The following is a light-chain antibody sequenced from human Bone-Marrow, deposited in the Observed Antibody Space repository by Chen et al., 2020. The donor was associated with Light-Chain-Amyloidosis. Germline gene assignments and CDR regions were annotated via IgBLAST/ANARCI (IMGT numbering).Light chain of an antibody. V-gene: IGLV3-25*03. CDR3: QSADSSGTYEVI. CDR2: RDT. J-gene: IGLJ2*01. Sequence: SYELTPPPSVSVSPVQTARITCSGDDLPTKYAYGYQQKPGQAPVLVIHRDTERPSGISERFSGSSSGTTATLTISGVQAEDEADYHCQSADSSGTYEVIFGGGTKLTVL. CDR1: DLPTKY.